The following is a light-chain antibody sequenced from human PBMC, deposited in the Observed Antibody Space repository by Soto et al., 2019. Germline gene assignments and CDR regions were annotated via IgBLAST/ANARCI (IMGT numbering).Light chain of an antibody. V-gene: IGKV3-20*01. J-gene: IGKJ5*01. CDR3: HHYGPSHP. Sequence: EIVLTQSPGTLSLSPGERATLSCRASQSVSSSYLAWYPQKPGQAPRLVIYGASSRATGIPDRFTGSGSGTDFTLTIRRLESAYFAVFHCHHYGPSHPFRQGTRLEI. CDR2: GAS. CDR1: QSVSSSY.